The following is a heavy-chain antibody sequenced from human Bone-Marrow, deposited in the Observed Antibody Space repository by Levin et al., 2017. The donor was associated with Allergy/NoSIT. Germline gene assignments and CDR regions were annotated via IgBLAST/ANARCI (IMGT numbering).Heavy chain of an antibody. CDR2: IYNTETT. Sequence: ESLKISCTVSGDSISTYYWSWIRQPPGKGLEWIGYIYNTETTYNPSLSGRATISVDTSKNQFSLRVSSVTAADTAVYYCARGYHFWSGYAPYYFDYWGQGTLVTVAS. CDR3: ARGYHFWSGYAPYYFDY. D-gene: IGHD3-3*01. V-gene: IGHV4-59*01. CDR1: GDSISTYY. J-gene: IGHJ4*02.